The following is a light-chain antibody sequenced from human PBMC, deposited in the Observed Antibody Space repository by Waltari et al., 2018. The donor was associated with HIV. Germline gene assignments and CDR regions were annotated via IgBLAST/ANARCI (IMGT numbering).Light chain of an antibody. V-gene: IGKV3-15*01. J-gene: IGKJ1*01. CDR3: QEYNNRPPWT. Sequence: EKVMTQSPATLSVSPGERATLSCRTSQSVSNNLAWYQHKIGQAPRLLLYGASTRATGIPARFSGSGSGTDFTLTISSLQSEDSAIYYCQEYNNRPPWTFGQGTKVEIK. CDR1: QSVSNN. CDR2: GAS.